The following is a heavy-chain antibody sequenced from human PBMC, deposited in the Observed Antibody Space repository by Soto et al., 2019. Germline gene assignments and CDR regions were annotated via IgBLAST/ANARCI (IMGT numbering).Heavy chain of an antibody. D-gene: IGHD2-2*01. Sequence: GGSLRLSCAASGSAVSSNYMSWVRQAPGKGLEWVSILYPGGTTYYADSVKGRFTISRVNSQNTVSLLLNSLRAEDTAVYYCARTRVEDGLDAFDIWGQGTMVTVSS. J-gene: IGHJ3*02. V-gene: IGHV3-66*01. CDR3: ARTRVEDGLDAFDI. CDR1: GSAVSSNY. CDR2: LYPGGTT.